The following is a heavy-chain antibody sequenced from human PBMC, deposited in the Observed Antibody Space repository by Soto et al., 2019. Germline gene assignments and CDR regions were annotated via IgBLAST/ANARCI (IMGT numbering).Heavy chain of an antibody. CDR2: IHHSGST. J-gene: IGHJ5*02. CDR3: ARSNCFGP. Sequence: QVQLQESGPGLAKPSGTLFLTCAVSGDSITGNNWWSWVRQPPGKGLEWIGDIHHSGSTNYKPSLKSRVTISIDKSKSQFSLNLSSTIAADTAIYYCARSNCFGPWGQGTLVTVSS. V-gene: IGHV4-4*02. CDR1: GDSITGNNW.